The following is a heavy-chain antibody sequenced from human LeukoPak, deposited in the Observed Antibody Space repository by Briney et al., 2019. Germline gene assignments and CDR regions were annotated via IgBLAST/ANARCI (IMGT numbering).Heavy chain of an antibody. D-gene: IGHD6-13*01. V-gene: IGHV1-46*01. Sequence: ASVKVSCKASGYTFTSYYMHWVRQAPGQGLEWMGIINPSGGSTSYAQKFQGRVTMTRDTSTSTVYMGLSSLRSEDTAVYYCARAREQQLVRYYYYGMDVWGQGTTVTVSS. CDR3: ARAREQQLVRYYYYGMDV. J-gene: IGHJ6*02. CDR2: INPSGGST. CDR1: GYTFTSYY.